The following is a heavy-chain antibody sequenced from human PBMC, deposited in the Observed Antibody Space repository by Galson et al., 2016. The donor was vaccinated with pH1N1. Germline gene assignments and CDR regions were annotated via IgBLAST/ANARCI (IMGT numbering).Heavy chain of an antibody. CDR1: GGTFSNSA. J-gene: IGHJ6*02. Sequence: SVKVSCKASGGTFSNSAISWVRQAPGQGLEWMGGISPIFGSINYAQRFQGRVTVSADIFTNTADMELSRLRSEATAIYYCATAGPLVREILYYSYAMDVWGQGTTVTVSS. CDR2: ISPIFGSI. V-gene: IGHV1-69*06. CDR3: ATAGPLVREILYYSYAMDV. D-gene: IGHD3-10*01.